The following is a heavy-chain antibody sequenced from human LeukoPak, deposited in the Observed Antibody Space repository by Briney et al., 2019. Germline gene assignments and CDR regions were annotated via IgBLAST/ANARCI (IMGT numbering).Heavy chain of an antibody. Sequence: GGSLRLSCAASGFTFSNYWMHWVRQAPGKGLVWVSRINSDGSSTSYADSVKGRFTISRDNAKNTLYLQMNSLRAEDTALYYCAKDTAPYSSGWYDYWGQGTLVTVSS. CDR2: INSDGSST. V-gene: IGHV3-74*01. J-gene: IGHJ4*02. D-gene: IGHD6-19*01. CDR1: GFTFSNYW. CDR3: AKDTAPYSSGWYDY.